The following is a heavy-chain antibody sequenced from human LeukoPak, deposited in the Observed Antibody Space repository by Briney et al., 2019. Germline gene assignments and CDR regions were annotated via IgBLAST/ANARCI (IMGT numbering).Heavy chain of an antibody. CDR2: TYYRSKWYN. D-gene: IGHD5-18*01. J-gene: IGHJ4*02. CDR3: ARDTHQLWLLSSVYFDY. Sequence: SQTLSLTCAISGDSVSSNSAAWNRIRQSPSRGLEWLARTYYRSKWYNDYAASVKSRITINPDTSKNQFSLQLNSVTPEDTAVYYCARDTHQLWLLSSVYFDYWGQGTLVTVSS. V-gene: IGHV6-1*01. CDR1: GDSVSSNSAA.